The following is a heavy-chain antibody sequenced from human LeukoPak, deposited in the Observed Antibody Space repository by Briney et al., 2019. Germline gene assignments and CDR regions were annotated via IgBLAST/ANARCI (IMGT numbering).Heavy chain of an antibody. V-gene: IGHV3-7*04. J-gene: IGHJ4*02. CDR1: GFTFSNYW. Sequence: PGGSLRISCEVSGFTFSNYWMTWVRQAPGKGLEWVANIKEDGSEKNYVDSVKGRFTISRDNAKKSLYLQMNSLRAEDTAVYYCARGGSDSDYWGQGTLVTVSS. CDR3: ARGGSDSDY. D-gene: IGHD6-6*01. CDR2: IKEDGSEK.